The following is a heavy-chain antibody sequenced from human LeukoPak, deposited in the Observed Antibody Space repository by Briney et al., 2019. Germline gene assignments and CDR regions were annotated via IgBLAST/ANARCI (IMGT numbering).Heavy chain of an antibody. CDR1: GFTFSSYG. CDR3: ARDYSSGWYGQPYYYYGMDV. CDR2: IWYDGSNK. Sequence: PGGSLRLSCAASGFTFSSYGMHWVRQAPGKGLEWVAVIWYDGSNKYYADSVKGRFTISRDNSKNTLYLQMNSLRAEDTAVYYCARDYSSGWYGQPYYYYGMDVWGQGTTVTVSS. V-gene: IGHV3-33*01. J-gene: IGHJ6*02. D-gene: IGHD6-19*01.